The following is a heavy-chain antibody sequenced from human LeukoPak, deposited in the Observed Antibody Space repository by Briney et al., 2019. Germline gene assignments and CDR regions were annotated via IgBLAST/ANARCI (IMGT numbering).Heavy chain of an antibody. J-gene: IGHJ4*02. CDR3: ARDRNGDGFAYFDY. D-gene: IGHD5-24*01. Sequence: VKVSCKASGYSFTDYLMHWVRQAPGQGLEWMGWINPHSGGTSSAQKFQGRVTMTRDTSISTTYMELSTLRSDDTAVYYCARDRNGDGFAYFDYWGQGALVTVSS. V-gene: IGHV1-2*02. CDR2: INPHSGGT. CDR1: GYSFTDYL.